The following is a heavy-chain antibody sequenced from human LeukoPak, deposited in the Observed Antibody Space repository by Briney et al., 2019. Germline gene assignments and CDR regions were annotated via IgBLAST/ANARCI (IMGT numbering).Heavy chain of an antibody. J-gene: IGHJ4*02. D-gene: IGHD6-19*01. Sequence: SGPTLVKPTQTLTLTCTFSGFSLSTSGVGVGWIRQPPGKALEWLALIYWDDDKRYSPSLKSRLTITKDTSKNQVVLTMTNMDPVDTATYYCAHSGSAVAGTCFDYWGQGTLVTVGS. CDR1: GFSLSTSGVG. V-gene: IGHV2-5*02. CDR3: AHSGSAVAGTCFDY. CDR2: IYWDDDK.